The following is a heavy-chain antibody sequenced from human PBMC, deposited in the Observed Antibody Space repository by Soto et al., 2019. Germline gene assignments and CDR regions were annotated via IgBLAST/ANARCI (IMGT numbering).Heavy chain of an antibody. D-gene: IGHD6-13*01. Sequence: EVQLLESGGGLVQPGGSLRLSCAGSGFTFSNYAMSWVRQAPGKGLEWVSAISGSGGSRYYADSVKVRFTISRDNSKNTLYLQMDSLRAEDTAIYYCAKDPLEQPQTNDYWGQGTLVTVSS. V-gene: IGHV3-23*01. CDR2: ISGSGGSR. CDR1: GFTFSNYA. CDR3: AKDPLEQPQTNDY. J-gene: IGHJ4*02.